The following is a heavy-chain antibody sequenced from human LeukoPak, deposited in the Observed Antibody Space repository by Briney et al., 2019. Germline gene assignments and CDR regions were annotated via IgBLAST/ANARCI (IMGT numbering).Heavy chain of an antibody. J-gene: IGHJ5*02. CDR2: TYYSGST. V-gene: IGHV4-30-4*08. CDR1: GGSISSGGYY. Sequence: PSETLSLTCTVSGGSISSGGYYWSWIRQHPGTGLEWIGYTYYSGSTYYNPSLKSRATISVDTSKNQFSLMLTSVTAADTAVYYCARPYYYDSRIDPWGQGTLVTVSS. D-gene: IGHD3-22*01. CDR3: ARPYYYDSRIDP.